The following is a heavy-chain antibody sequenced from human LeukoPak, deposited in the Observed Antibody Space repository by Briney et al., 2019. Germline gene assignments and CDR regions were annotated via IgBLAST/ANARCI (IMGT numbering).Heavy chain of an antibody. CDR2: IYCSGSTSCGST. V-gene: IGHV4-4*08. D-gene: IGHD3-10*01. Sequence: PSETLSLTCTVSGASIFGQYWSWIRRPPGKGLEWIGYIYCSGSTSCGSTSYNPSLKSRVTISVDKNQLSLRLTSVTAADTAVYYCARDLISEESRSHSHFDPWGQGTLVTVSS. CDR1: GASIFGQY. CDR3: ARDLISEESRSHSHFDP. J-gene: IGHJ5*02.